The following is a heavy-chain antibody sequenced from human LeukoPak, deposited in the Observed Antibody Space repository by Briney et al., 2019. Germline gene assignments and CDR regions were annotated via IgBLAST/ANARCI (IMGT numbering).Heavy chain of an antibody. Sequence: GGSLRLSCAASGFTFSTYGMHWVRQAPGKGLEWVAFIRYDSSTKKYADSVRGRFTISRDTSKNTLYLQMNSLRAEDTAVYYCAKGRRFGVNAFDIWGQGKMVTVSS. CDR3: AKGRRFGVNAFDI. J-gene: IGHJ3*02. D-gene: IGHD3-10*01. CDR2: IRYDSSTK. V-gene: IGHV3-30*02. CDR1: GFTFSTYG.